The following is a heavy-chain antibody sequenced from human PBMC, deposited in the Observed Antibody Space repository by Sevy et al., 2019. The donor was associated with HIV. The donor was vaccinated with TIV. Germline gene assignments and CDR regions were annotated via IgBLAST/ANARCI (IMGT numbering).Heavy chain of an antibody. V-gene: IGHV4-4*07. J-gene: IGHJ6*02. CDR2: IYTSGST. D-gene: IGHD6-19*01. CDR1: GGSISSYY. CDR3: ARDVGIAVAGTPGGMDV. Sequence: SETVSLTCTVSGGSISSYYWSWIRQPAGKGLEWIGRIYTSGSTNYNPSLKSRVTMSVDTSKNQFSLKLSSVTAADTAVYYCARDVGIAVAGTPGGMDVWGQGTTVTVSS.